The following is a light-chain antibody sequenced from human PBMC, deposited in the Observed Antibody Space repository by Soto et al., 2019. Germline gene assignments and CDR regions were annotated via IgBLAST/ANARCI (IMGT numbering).Light chain of an antibody. Sequence: EIVLTQSPATLSLSPGDRATLSCRASQSVGSYLGWYQQRPGQAPRLLIYDASNRATGIPARFSGSGSGTDFTLTISSPEPEDFAVYYCQQRSDWPSTFGGGTKVEIK. V-gene: IGKV3-11*01. J-gene: IGKJ4*01. CDR2: DAS. CDR1: QSVGSY. CDR3: QQRSDWPST.